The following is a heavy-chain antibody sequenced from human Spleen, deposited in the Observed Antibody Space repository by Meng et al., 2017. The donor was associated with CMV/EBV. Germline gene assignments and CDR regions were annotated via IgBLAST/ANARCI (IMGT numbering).Heavy chain of an antibody. D-gene: IGHD3-22*01. V-gene: IGHV4-61*01. J-gene: IGHJ4*02. CDR3: ASLSVYYDDSSGYYH. CDR1: ASVNGGTYY. Sequence: ASVNGGTYYCRWSRQPTGMGQEWVGDIFYSEISNDNPTLKGGITISLDTSKNQFSLKLSSVTAADAAVYYCASLSVYYDDSSGYYHWGQGTLVTVSS. CDR2: IFYSEIS.